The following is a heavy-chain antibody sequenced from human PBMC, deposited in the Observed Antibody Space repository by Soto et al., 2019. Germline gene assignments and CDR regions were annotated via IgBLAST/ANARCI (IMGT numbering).Heavy chain of an antibody. Sequence: GASVKVSCKASGYTFTTYAFHWVRQAPGQRLEWMGWINAGNGDTKYSQNFQGRVTITRDKSASTAYMELSSLRFEDTAVYYCARDLGVVVIDYWGQGTLVTVS. CDR1: GYTFTTYA. J-gene: IGHJ4*02. CDR2: INAGNGDT. D-gene: IGHD3-22*01. V-gene: IGHV1-3*01. CDR3: ARDLGVVVIDY.